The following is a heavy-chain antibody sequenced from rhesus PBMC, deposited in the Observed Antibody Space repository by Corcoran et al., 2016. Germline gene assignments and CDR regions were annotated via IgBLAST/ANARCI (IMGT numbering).Heavy chain of an antibody. CDR3: AALSGSSGGY. V-gene: IGHV1-70*01. D-gene: IGHD4-29*01. CDR1: GSLFPSSV. J-gene: IGHJ4*01. CDR2: IHPGYGST. Sequence: QEQLVQSGAEVKKPGASVKVSCKASGSLFPSSVISWLRPAPGQGFEWMGGIHPGYGSTSYAQKFQGRVTITADMSTSTVYMELSSLRSEDMAVYYCAALSGSSGGYWGQGVLVTVSS.